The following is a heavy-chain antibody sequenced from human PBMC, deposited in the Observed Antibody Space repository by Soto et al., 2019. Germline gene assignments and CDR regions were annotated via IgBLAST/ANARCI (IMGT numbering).Heavy chain of an antibody. D-gene: IGHD3-22*01. CDR2: ISAYNGNT. CDR1: GYTFTSYG. J-gene: IGHJ6*02. Sequence: QVPLVQSGAEVKKPGASVKVSCKASGYTFTSYGISWVRQAPGQGLEWMGWISAYNGNTNYAQKLQGRVTMTTDTSTSTAYMELRSRRSDDTAVYYCARNYYDSSVGYYYYGMDVWGQGTTVTVSS. V-gene: IGHV1-18*01. CDR3: ARNYYDSSVGYYYYGMDV.